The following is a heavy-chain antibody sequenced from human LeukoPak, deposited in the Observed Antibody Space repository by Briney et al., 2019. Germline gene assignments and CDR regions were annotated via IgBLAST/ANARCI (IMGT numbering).Heavy chain of an antibody. Sequence: GEPLKISCKGSGYSFTSNWIGWVRQMPGKGLEWMGIIFPGDSDTRYSPSFQGQVTISAEKSISTAYLQWSSLKASDTAMYYCARLDTASWRYWGQGTLVTVSS. CDR1: GYSFTSNW. V-gene: IGHV5-51*01. J-gene: IGHJ4*02. CDR2: IFPGDSDT. D-gene: IGHD2-2*01. CDR3: ARLDTASWRY.